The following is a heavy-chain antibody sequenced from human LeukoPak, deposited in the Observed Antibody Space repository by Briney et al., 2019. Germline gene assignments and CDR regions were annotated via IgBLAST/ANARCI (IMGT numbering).Heavy chain of an antibody. Sequence: PGGSLRLSCAASGFTFSDYYMSWIRQAPGKGLEWVSFITGSGFTTYYADSVKGRFTISRDNAKSSLYLQMNSLRAEDTAIYYCAKGTLDIVVVPAAPKVYYFDYWGQGTLVTVSS. D-gene: IGHD2-2*01. CDR3: AKGTLDIVVVPAAPKVYYFDY. V-gene: IGHV3-11*01. J-gene: IGHJ4*02. CDR2: ITGSGFTT. CDR1: GFTFSDYY.